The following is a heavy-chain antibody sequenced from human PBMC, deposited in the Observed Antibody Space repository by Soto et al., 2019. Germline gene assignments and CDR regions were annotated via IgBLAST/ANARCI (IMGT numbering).Heavy chain of an antibody. D-gene: IGHD3-22*01. CDR1: GFTFISSA. CDR2: IVVGSGNT. J-gene: IGHJ4*02. V-gene: IGHV1-58*01. Sequence: GASVKVSCKASGFTFISSAVQWVRQARGQRLEWIGWIVVGSGNTNYAQKFQERVTITRDMSTSTAYMELSSLRSEDTAAYYCAADGYYDSSGYYGSAYWGQGTLVTSPQ. CDR3: AADGYYDSSGYYGSAY.